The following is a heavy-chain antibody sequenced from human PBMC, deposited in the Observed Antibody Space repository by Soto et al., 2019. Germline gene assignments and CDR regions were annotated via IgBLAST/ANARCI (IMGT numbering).Heavy chain of an antibody. CDR2: INPIFGTT. D-gene: IGHD3-3*01. CDR3: ASQYYDFWSGYYGMDV. CDR1: GCTFSSYA. J-gene: IGHJ6*02. V-gene: IGHV1-69*06. Sequence: SVKVSCKASGCTFSSYAISWVRQAPGQGLEWMGGINPIFGTTNYAQKFQGRVTITADKSTSTAYMELSSLRSEDTAVYYCASQYYDFWSGYYGMDVWGQGTTVTVSS.